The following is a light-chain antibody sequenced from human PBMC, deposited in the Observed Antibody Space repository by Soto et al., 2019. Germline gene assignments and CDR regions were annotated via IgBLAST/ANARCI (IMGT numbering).Light chain of an antibody. CDR2: GAS. V-gene: IGKV3-20*01. CDR1: QSLNARY. J-gene: IGKJ1*01. CDR3: QQYGSSGT. Sequence: EIVLTQSPGTLSLSPVERATLSCRASQSLNARYLAWYQVKPGQAPRLLFYGASSRATGIPDRFIGSGSGTDFTLTISRLEPEDFAVYYCQQYGSSGTFGQGTKVDIK.